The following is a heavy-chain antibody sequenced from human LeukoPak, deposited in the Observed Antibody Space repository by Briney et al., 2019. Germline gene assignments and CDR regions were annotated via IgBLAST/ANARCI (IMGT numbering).Heavy chain of an antibody. J-gene: IGHJ3*02. CDR3: AKEYDIFTGYYAFDI. CDR2: LRYDGSNK. CDR1: GLTFSSYS. D-gene: IGHD3-9*01. Sequence: PRGSLTLSCAASGLTFSSYSVIWVRQAPGKGLGWVPFLRYDGSNKYYAGSVKGRFTISRDNSKNTLYLQMNSLRAEVTAVYYCAKEYDIFTGYYAFDIWGQGTMVTVSS. V-gene: IGHV3-30*02.